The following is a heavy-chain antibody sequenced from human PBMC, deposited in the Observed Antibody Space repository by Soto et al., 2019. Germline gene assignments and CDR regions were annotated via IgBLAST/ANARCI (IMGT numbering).Heavy chain of an antibody. CDR1: GFTFSSYS. J-gene: IGHJ4*02. CDR3: AWSVAGPDGFDY. Sequence: GGSLRLSCAASGFTFSSYSMNWVRQAPGKGLEWVSSISSSSSYIYYADSVKGRFTISRDNAKNSLYLQMNSLRAEDTAVYYCAWSVAGPDGFDYWGQGTLVTVSS. V-gene: IGHV3-21*01. CDR2: ISSSSSYI. D-gene: IGHD6-19*01.